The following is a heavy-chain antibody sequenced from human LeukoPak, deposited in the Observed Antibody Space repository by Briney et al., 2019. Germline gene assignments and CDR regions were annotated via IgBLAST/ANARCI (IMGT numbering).Heavy chain of an antibody. CDR2: IYYSGST. V-gene: IGHV4-39*01. CDR3: ARLGYYDSSGY. Sequence: SETLSLTCTVSGGSLSSSSYYWGWIRQPPGKGLEWIGSIYYSGSTYYNPSLKSRVTISVDTSKNQFSLKLSSVTAADTAVYYCARLGYYDSSGYWGQGTLVTVSS. J-gene: IGHJ4*02. D-gene: IGHD3-22*01. CDR1: GGSLSSSSYY.